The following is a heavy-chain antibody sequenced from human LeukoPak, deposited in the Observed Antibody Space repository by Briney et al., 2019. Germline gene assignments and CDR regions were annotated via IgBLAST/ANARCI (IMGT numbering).Heavy chain of an antibody. CDR3: ARQPMVRGVGYYGMGV. J-gene: IGHJ6*02. V-gene: IGHV4-59*08. D-gene: IGHD3-10*01. Sequence: PSETLFLTCTVSGGSISSYHWGWIRQPPGKGLEWIGYIYYSGSINYNPSLKSRVTMSVDTSKNQFSLKLSSVTAADTAVYYCARQPMVRGVGYYGMGVWGQGTTVTVSS. CDR1: GGSISSYH. CDR2: IYYSGSI.